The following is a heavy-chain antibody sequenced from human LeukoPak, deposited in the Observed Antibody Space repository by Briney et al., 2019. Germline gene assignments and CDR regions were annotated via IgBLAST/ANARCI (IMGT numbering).Heavy chain of an antibody. CDR2: ISSSSSYI. D-gene: IGHD1-26*01. CDR3: AREHSGSFDAFDI. Sequence: KPGGSLRLSCAASGFTFSSYSMNWVRQAPGKGLEWVSSISSSSSYIYYADSVKGRFTISRDNAKNSLYLQMNSLRAEDTAVYYCAREHSGSFDAFDIWGQGTMVTVSS. V-gene: IGHV3-21*01. J-gene: IGHJ3*02. CDR1: GFTFSSYS.